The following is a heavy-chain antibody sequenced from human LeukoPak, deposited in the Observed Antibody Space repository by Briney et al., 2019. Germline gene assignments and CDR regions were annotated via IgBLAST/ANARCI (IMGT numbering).Heavy chain of an antibody. D-gene: IGHD1-20*01. J-gene: IGHJ5*01. Sequence: GASVKVSCKASGYTFSGYSMHWVRQAPVQGLEWMGRINPNSGVTYYAQKFQGRVTMTSDTSITTAYMELSSLTSDDTATYYCARDASNWSAFDSWGQGTLVIVSS. CDR3: ARDASNWSAFDS. CDR1: GYTFSGYS. CDR2: INPNSGVT. V-gene: IGHV1-2*06.